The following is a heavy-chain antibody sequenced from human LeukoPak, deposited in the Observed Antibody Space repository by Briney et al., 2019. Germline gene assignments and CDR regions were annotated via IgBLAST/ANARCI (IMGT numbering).Heavy chain of an antibody. CDR3: AAVFYGDYEAYFDY. D-gene: IGHD4-17*01. CDR2: IVVGSGNT. Sequence: VKVSCKASVCTFTNSALQGVGQARGQRGEGIGWIVVGSGNTNYAQKFQERVTITRAMSTSTAYMELSSLRSEDTAVYYCAAVFYGDYEAYFDYWGQGTLVTVSS. J-gene: IGHJ4*02. V-gene: IGHV1-58*01. CDR1: VCTFTNSA.